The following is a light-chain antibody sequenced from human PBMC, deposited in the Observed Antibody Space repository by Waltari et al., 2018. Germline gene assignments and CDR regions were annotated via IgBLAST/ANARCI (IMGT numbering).Light chain of an antibody. Sequence: DIQMTQSPSSLSASVGDSVTITCRTSQSISTYLNWYQHKPGKAPTLLIYAASSLQSGVPTRVSGSGSATEFTLTSSSQQPDNSTTYYCQQSYSLPLTFGGGTKVEI. CDR2: AAS. V-gene: IGKV1-39*01. CDR3: QQSYSLPLT. CDR1: QSISTY. J-gene: IGKJ4*01.